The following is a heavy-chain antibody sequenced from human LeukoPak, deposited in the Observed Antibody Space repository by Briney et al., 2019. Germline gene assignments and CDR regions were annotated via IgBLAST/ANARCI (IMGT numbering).Heavy chain of an antibody. CDR3: ARWEDYYGSGSHDY. CDR2: MNPNSGNT. Sequence: ASVKVSCKASGYTFTSYDINWVRQAAGQGLEWMGWMNPNSGNTGYAQKLQGRVTMTTDTSTSTAYMELRSLRSDDTAVYYSARWEDYYGSGSHDYWGQGTLVTVSS. J-gene: IGHJ4*02. CDR1: GYTFTSYD. V-gene: IGHV1-8*01. D-gene: IGHD3-10*01.